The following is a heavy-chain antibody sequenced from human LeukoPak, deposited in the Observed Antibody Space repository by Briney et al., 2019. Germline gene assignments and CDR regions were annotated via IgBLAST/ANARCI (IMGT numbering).Heavy chain of an antibody. CDR1: GFTFSSYE. Sequence: PGGSLRLSCAVSGFTFSSYEMNWVRQAPGKGLEWVSYISSSGSTIYYADSVKGRFTISRDNAKNSLYLQMNSLRAEDTAVYYCARDSSDDYDSSALPRHWGQGTLVTVSS. CDR3: ARDSSDDYDSSALPRH. J-gene: IGHJ4*02. CDR2: ISSSGSTI. V-gene: IGHV3-48*03. D-gene: IGHD3-22*01.